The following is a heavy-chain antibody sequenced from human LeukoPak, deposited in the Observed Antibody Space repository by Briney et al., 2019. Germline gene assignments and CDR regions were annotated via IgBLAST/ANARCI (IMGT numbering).Heavy chain of an antibody. CDR1: GFTFRNYV. D-gene: IGHD3-10*01. CDR2: TSPDLNVK. J-gene: IGHJ4*02. Sequence: GGSLRLSCAASGFTFRNYVIHWVRQAPGKGLEWVAVTSPDLNVKLYADSVKGRFTISRDNSRSTLYLQMNSLRPEDTAIYYCAREGYYGSGSPPSLYFDYWGQGTLVTVSS. V-gene: IGHV3-30-3*01. CDR3: AREGYYGSGSPPSLYFDY.